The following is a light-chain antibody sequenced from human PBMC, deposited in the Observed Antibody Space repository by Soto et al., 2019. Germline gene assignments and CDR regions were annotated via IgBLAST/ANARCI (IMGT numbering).Light chain of an antibody. CDR3: ATWDDSLSAWV. J-gene: IGLJ3*02. V-gene: IGLV1-44*01. CDR1: NSNIASNT. CDR2: RNN. Sequence: QSVLTQPPSASETPGQTVSISCSGSNSNIASNTVNWYQHLPGTAPKLLMYRNNQRPSGVPDRFSGSKSGTSASLAISGLRSEDEGNYYCATWDDSLSAWVFGGGTKLTVL.